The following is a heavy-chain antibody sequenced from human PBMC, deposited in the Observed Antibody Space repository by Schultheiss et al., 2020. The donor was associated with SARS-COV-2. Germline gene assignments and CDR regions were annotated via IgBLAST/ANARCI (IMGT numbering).Heavy chain of an antibody. D-gene: IGHD3-22*01. CDR2: INSDGSST. Sequence: GGSLRLSCEASGFTFSGSWMHWVRQAPGKGLVWFSRINSDGSSTSYADSVKGRFTISRDNAKNTLYLQMNSLRAEDTAVYYCARRTSYDSSGYQVDYWGQGTLVTVSS. CDR1: GFTFSGSW. V-gene: IGHV3-74*01. CDR3: ARRTSYDSSGYQVDY. J-gene: IGHJ4*02.